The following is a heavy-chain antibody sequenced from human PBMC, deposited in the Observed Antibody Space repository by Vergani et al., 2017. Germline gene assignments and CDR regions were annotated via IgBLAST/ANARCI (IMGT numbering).Heavy chain of an antibody. CDR3: AFDAAEYRSSPGGFDP. J-gene: IGHJ5*02. Sequence: QVQLVQAGAEVKKPGASVKDSCKASGYPFNSYYKQWVRQAPGQGLEWTGIINPSGGSQSYEQKLQGRVTMTTDTSTSTAYTEVRSLRSDDTAVYSCAFDAAEYRSSPGGFDPWGQGTLVTVSS. CDR1: GYPFNSYY. V-gene: IGHV1-46*02. CDR2: INPSGGSQ. D-gene: IGHD6-6*01.